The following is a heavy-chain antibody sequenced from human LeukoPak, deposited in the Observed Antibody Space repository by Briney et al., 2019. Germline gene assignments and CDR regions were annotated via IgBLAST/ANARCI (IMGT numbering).Heavy chain of an antibody. CDR1: GYTFTSYD. CDR2: MNPKTVYT. Sequence: ASVKVSCKASGYTFTSYDTNGVRRATGQGLEWMGWMNPKTVYTGYAQNFQGRITITRNTSISTAYMQLSGLRAEDTAVYYCARVAGSLDYWGQGTLVTVSS. CDR3: ARVAGSLDY. D-gene: IGHD6-19*01. V-gene: IGHV1-8*03. J-gene: IGHJ4*02.